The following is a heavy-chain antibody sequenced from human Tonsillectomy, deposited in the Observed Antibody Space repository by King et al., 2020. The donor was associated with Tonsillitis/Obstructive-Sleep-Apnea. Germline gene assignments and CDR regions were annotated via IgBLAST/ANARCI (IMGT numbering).Heavy chain of an antibody. V-gene: IGHV3-23*04. J-gene: IGHJ5*02. CDR3: AKDHESSGWPAFHP. CDR1: GFTISSRA. CDR2: ITNNAGKT. Sequence: VQLVESGGGLVQPGGSLRLSCAVSGFTISSRAVSWVRQAPGKGLEWLSSITNNAGKTYYADSVMGRFTISRDDSKNTLYLEMNSLRGEDTAVYYCAKDHESSGWPAFHPWGQGTLVTVSS. D-gene: IGHD3-22*01.